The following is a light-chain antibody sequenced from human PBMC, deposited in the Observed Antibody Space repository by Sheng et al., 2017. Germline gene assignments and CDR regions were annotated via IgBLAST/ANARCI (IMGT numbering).Light chain of an antibody. J-gene: IGKJ2*01. CDR2: DAS. CDR3: QQRSNWPPYT. Sequence: EIVMTQSPATLSVSPGERATLSCRASQTFSNSYLTWYQQKPGQAPRLLIYDASNRATGIPARFSGSGSGTDFTLTISSLEPEDFAVYYCQQRSNWPPYTFGQGTKLEIK. V-gene: IGKV3-11*01. CDR1: QTFSNSY.